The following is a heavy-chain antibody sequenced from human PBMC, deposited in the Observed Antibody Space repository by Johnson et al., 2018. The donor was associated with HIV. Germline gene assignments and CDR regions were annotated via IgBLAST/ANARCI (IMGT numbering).Heavy chain of an antibody. CDR2: IGTAGDT. CDR1: EFAFSSYD. CDR3: ARENWGAVDL. D-gene: IGHD7-27*01. Sequence: VHLVESGGGLVQPGGSLRLPCAASEFAFSSYDMHWVRQAPGKGLEWVSSIGTAGDTYYSGSVKGRFTISRENAKNSLYLQMNSLRAGDTAVYYCARENWGAVDLWGQGTMVTVSS. V-gene: IGHV3-13*01. J-gene: IGHJ3*01.